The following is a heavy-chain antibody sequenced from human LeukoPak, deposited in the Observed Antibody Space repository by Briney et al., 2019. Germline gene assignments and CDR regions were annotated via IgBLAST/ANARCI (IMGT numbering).Heavy chain of an antibody. D-gene: IGHD2-15*01. V-gene: IGHV4-59*01. J-gene: IGHJ5*02. CDR3: ARSGYCSGGSCRSRFDP. Sequence: SETLSLTCTVSGGSISSYYWSWIQQPPGKGLEWLWDAGYSGSTHYNPSLKSRVTISVDTSKNQFSLKLSSVTAADTAVYYCARSGYCSGGSCRSRFDPWGQGTLVTVSS. CDR2: AGYSGST. CDR1: GGSISSYY.